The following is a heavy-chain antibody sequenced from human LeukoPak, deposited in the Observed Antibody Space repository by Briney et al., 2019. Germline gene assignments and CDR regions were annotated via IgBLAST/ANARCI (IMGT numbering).Heavy chain of an antibody. Sequence: SETLSLTCTVSGGSISSYYWSWIRQPPGKGLEWIGYIYYSGSTNYNPSLKSRGTISVDTSKNQFSLKLTSVTAADTAVYYCARQTRYSYGRREPYYYFGMYVWGQGTTVTVSS. J-gene: IGHJ6*02. D-gene: IGHD5-18*01. V-gene: IGHV4-59*08. CDR2: IYYSGST. CDR1: GGSISSYY. CDR3: ARQTRYSYGRREPYYYFGMYV.